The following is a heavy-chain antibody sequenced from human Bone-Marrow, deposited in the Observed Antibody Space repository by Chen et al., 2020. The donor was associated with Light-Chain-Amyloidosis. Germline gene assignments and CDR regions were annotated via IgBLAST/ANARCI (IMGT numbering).Heavy chain of an antibody. V-gene: IGHV5-51*01. J-gene: IGHJ4*02. CDR1: GYTFPNYW. D-gene: IGHD5-12*01. CDR2: IYPDDSDA. Sequence: VKKPGESLKISCKGSGYTFPNYWIGWVRQMPGKGLEWMGVIYPDDSDARYSPSFEGQVAISADKSITTAYLQWRSLKASDTAMYYCARRRDGYNFDYWGQGTLVTVSS. CDR3: ARRRDGYNFDY.